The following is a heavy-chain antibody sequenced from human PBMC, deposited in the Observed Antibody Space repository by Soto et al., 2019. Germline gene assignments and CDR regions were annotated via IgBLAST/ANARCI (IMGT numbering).Heavy chain of an antibody. D-gene: IGHD6-19*01. Sequence: PSETLSLTCTVSGGSVSSYYWSWIRQSPGKGLEWIGNIYYSGSTKYNPSLKSRVTMSVDTSKNQFSLKLSSVTAADAAVYYCARLYSSGGYLVDYGGQGPLVTVSS. J-gene: IGHJ4*02. CDR2: IYYSGST. CDR1: GGSVSSYY. V-gene: IGHV4-59*08. CDR3: ARLYSSGGYLVDY.